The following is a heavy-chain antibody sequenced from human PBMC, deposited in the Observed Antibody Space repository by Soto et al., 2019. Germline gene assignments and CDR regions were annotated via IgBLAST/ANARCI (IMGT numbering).Heavy chain of an antibody. J-gene: IGHJ4*02. CDR1: GFPFSTYA. CDR2: IGGSGDAT. V-gene: IGHV3-23*01. CDR3: AKLRDWGSSSSIDY. Sequence: GGSLRLSCAGSGFPFSTYAMTWVRQAPGQGLEWVSAIGGSGDATYYADSVRGRFTISRDNSKNTLYVEINGLRAEDTATYYCAKLRDWGSSSSIDYWGQGTLVTVSS. D-gene: IGHD6-13*01.